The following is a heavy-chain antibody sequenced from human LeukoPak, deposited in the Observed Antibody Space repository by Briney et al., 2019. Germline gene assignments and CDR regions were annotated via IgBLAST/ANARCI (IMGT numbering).Heavy chain of an antibody. J-gene: IGHJ4*02. Sequence: GGSLRLSCAASGFTFSTYWMHWVRQAPGKGLLWVSRINGDGTSTKYADSVKGRFTISRDNARHTLYLQINSLRAEDTAVYYCARASTTVPNLLDYWGQGTLVTVSS. CDR1: GFTFSTYW. CDR3: ARASTTVPNLLDY. CDR2: INGDGTST. D-gene: IGHD4-17*01. V-gene: IGHV3-74*03.